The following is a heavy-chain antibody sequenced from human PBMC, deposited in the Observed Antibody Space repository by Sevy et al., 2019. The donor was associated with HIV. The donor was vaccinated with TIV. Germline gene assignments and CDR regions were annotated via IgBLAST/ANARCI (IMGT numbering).Heavy chain of an antibody. V-gene: IGHV3-74*01. CDR1: GFTFSSYW. CDR2: INSDGSST. CDR3: ARWGAVAGTNFDY. D-gene: IGHD6-19*01. Sequence: GGSLRLSCAASGFTFSSYWMHWDRQAPGKGLVWVSRINSDGSSTSYADSVKGRFTISRDNAKNTLYLQMNSLRAEDTAVYYCARWGAVAGTNFDYWGQGTLVTVSS. J-gene: IGHJ4*02.